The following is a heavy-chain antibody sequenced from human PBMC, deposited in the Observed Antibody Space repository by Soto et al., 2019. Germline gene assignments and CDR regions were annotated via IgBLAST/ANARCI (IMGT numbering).Heavy chain of an antibody. D-gene: IGHD2-15*01. Sequence: EVQLVESGGGLVQPGGSLRLSCEASGFSFRGSWMTWVRQAPGRGLEWLAKINPDGSGEYYVDSVKGRFTISRDNARSSLFFQMHSLRDEDTAVYFCAREHSFGLDYWGQGTLVTVSS. CDR3: AREHSFGLDY. CDR1: GFSFRGSW. V-gene: IGHV3-7*04. CDR2: INPDGSGE. J-gene: IGHJ4*02.